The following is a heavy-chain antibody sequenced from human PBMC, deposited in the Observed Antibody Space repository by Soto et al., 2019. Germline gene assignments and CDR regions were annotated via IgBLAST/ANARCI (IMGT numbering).Heavy chain of an antibody. CDR1: GGSISSYY. Sequence: SETLSLTCTVSGGSISSYYWSWIRQPPGKGLEWIGYIYYSGSTNYNPSLKSRVTISVDTSKNQFSLKLSSVTAADTAVYYCARFTRAAAGTGFDYWGQGTLVTVSS. CDR3: ARFTRAAAGTGFDY. CDR2: IYYSGST. J-gene: IGHJ4*02. V-gene: IGHV4-59*01. D-gene: IGHD6-13*01.